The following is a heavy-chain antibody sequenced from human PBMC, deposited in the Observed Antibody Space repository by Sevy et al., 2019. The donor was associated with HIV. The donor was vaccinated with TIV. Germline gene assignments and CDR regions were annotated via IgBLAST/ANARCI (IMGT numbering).Heavy chain of an antibody. CDR2: ISSNGGST. Sequence: GGSLRLSCAASGFSFSSYALHWVRQAPGKGLEYVSAISSNGGSTYCADSVKRRFTISRDNSKNTLYLQMGSLRAEDMAVYYCAREGVGGYSYSLDYWGQGTLVTVSS. V-gene: IGHV3-64*02. CDR3: AREGVGGYSYSLDY. J-gene: IGHJ4*02. CDR1: GFSFSSYA. D-gene: IGHD5-18*01.